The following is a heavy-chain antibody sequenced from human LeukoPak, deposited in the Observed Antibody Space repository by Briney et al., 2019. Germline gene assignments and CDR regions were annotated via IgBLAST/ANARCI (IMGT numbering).Heavy chain of an antibody. Sequence: SETLSLTCTVSGGSFSSYYWSWIRQPPGKGLEWIGYISYSGSVNYNPSLKSRVTISLDTSENHFSLRLSSVTAADTAVYYCARLLLGGGYYDSSGYPLGWFDPWGQGTLVTVSS. D-gene: IGHD3-22*01. CDR2: ISYSGSV. CDR3: ARLLLGGGYYDSSGYPLGWFDP. CDR1: GGSFSSYY. V-gene: IGHV4-59*08. J-gene: IGHJ5*02.